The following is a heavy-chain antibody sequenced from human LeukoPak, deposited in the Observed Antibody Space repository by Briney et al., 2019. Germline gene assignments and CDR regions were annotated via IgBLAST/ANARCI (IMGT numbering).Heavy chain of an antibody. CDR2: ISSSGSTI. D-gene: IGHD2-2*02. CDR3: ARVPDCSCTRCYTYFFDY. CDR1: GFTFSDYY. Sequence: KAGGSLRLSCAASGFTFSDYYMSWIRQAPAKGLEWVSYISSSGSTIYYADSVKGRFTISRENAKNSLYLQMNSLRAEDTAVYYCARVPDCSCTRCYTYFFDYWGQGTLVTVSS. J-gene: IGHJ4*02. V-gene: IGHV3-11*01.